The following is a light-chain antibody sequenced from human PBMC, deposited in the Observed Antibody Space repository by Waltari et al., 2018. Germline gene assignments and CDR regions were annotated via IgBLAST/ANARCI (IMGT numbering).Light chain of an antibody. J-gene: IGLJ2*01. CDR1: SSDIGAYNS. Sequence: QSALTQPASVSGSPGQSITISCAGTSSDIGAYNSVYWYQQHPGKAPKLVIFDVSERPSEISNRFSGSKSGTTASLTISGLHGEDEADYYCASYVSGGTSSLLFGGGTRLTVV. CDR3: ASYVSGGTSSLL. V-gene: IGLV2-14*03. CDR2: DVS.